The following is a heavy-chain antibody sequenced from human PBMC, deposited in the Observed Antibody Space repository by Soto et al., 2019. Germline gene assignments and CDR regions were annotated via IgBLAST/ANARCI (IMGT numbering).Heavy chain of an antibody. J-gene: IGHJ3*02. D-gene: IGHD6-6*01. Sequence: GGSLRLSCAASGFTFSSYGMHWVRQAPGKGLEWVAVISYDGSNKYYADSVKGRFTISRDNSKNTLYLQMNSLRAEDTAVYYCEWYSSSPLRGAFDIWGQGTMVTVSS. CDR1: GFTFSSYG. CDR3: EWYSSSPLRGAFDI. CDR2: ISYDGSNK. V-gene: IGHV3-30*03.